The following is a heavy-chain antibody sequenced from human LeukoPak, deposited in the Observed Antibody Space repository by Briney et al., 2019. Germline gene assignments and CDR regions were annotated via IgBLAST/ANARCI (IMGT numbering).Heavy chain of an antibody. D-gene: IGHD3-22*01. CDR2: ISGNGDNT. Sequence: GGSLRLSCAASGFTFSNYGMSWVRQAPGKGLEWVSGISGNGDNTYYADSVKGRSSISGDNSKNTLYLQMDSLRAEDTAVYHCAKTNGCYDYWGRGTLVTVSS. J-gene: IGHJ4*02. V-gene: IGHV3-23*01. CDR1: GFTFSNYG. CDR3: AKTNGCYDY.